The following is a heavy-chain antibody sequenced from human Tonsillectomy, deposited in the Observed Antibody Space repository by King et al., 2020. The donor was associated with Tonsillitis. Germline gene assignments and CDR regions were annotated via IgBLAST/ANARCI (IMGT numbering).Heavy chain of an antibody. CDR1: GGSFSDYY. J-gene: IGHJ5*02. CDR3: ATISEGHDHGTCTHYASNCFDP. Sequence: QVQLQQWGAGLLKPSETLSLTCAVYGGSFSDYYWSWIRQPPGKGLEWIGETNHTGSTMYNPSLKSRVTISVDTSKNQFSLKLSSVTAADTAVYYCATISEGHDHGTCTHYASNCFDPWGQGTLVTVSS. CDR2: TNHTGST. V-gene: IGHV4-34*01. D-gene: IGHD4/OR15-4a*01.